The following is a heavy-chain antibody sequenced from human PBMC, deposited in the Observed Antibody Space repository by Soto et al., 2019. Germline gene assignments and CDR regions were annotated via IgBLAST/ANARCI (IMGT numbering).Heavy chain of an antibody. CDR3: ARGSLWFGELLYLDY. V-gene: IGHV4-34*01. CDR2: INHSGST. J-gene: IGHJ4*02. CDR1: GGSFSGYY. Sequence: KTSETLSLTCAVYGGSFSGYYWSWIRQPPGKGLEWIGEINHSGSTNYNPSLKSRVTISVDTSKNQFSLKLSSVTAADAAVYYCARGSLWFGELLYLDYWGQGTLVTVSS. D-gene: IGHD3-10*01.